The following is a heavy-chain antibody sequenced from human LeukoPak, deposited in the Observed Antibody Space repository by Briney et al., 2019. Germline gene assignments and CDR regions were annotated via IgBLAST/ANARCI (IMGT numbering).Heavy chain of an antibody. J-gene: IGHJ4*02. D-gene: IGHD2-2*01. V-gene: IGHV3-7*03. CDR2: INLDGSEK. CDR1: GFTFNSYW. Sequence: GGSLRLSCAASGFTFNSYWMNWVRQAPGKGLEWVANINLDGSEKYYVDSVKGRFTISRDNAKNSLYLQMNSLRAEDTAVYYCARSSCSSTSCYGHYFDYWGQGTLVTVSS. CDR3: ARSSCSSTSCYGHYFDY.